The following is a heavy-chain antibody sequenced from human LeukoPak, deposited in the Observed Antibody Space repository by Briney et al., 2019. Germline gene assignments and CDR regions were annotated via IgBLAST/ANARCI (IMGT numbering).Heavy chain of an antibody. D-gene: IGHD2-15*01. CDR3: ARVSVHCSGGSCYMDV. Sequence: ASVKVSCKASGYTFTGYYMHWVRQAPGQGLEWMGWINPNSGGTNYAQKFQGRVTMTRDTSISTAYMELSRLRSDDTAVYYCARVSVHCSGGSCYMDVWGKGPTVTISS. CDR2: INPNSGGT. J-gene: IGHJ6*03. V-gene: IGHV1-2*02. CDR1: GYTFTGYY.